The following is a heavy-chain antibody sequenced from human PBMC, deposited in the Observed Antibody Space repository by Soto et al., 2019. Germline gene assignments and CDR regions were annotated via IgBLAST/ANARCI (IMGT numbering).Heavy chain of an antibody. J-gene: IGHJ6*02. Sequence: ASVKVSCKASGYTFSTYYMHWVRQAPGQGYEWMGIINPSGGSTTYAQKFQGRVTMTRDTSTTTVYMELSSLKSEDTAVYYCAREGRYYDSGGMDVWGQGTTVTVSS. CDR1: GYTFSTYY. CDR2: INPSGGST. V-gene: IGHV1-46*01. CDR3: AREGRYYDSGGMDV. D-gene: IGHD3-22*01.